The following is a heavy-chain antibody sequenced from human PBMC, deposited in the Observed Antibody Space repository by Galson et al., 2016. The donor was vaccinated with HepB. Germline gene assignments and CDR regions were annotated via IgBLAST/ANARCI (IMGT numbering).Heavy chain of an antibody. D-gene: IGHD3-10*01. J-gene: IGHJ6*02. CDR2: IKQDGSET. V-gene: IGHV3-7*01. CDR1: GFLRNYW. Sequence: SLRLSCAASGFLRNYWMSWVRQAPGKGLEWVANIKQDGSETHYVDSVKGRFTISRDNATNSLYLQRNSLRDEDTAVYYCARERAETVAQGVIRVHRIHSYDGMEVGGQGTTVTASS. CDR3: ARERAETVAQGVIRVHRIHSYDGMEV.